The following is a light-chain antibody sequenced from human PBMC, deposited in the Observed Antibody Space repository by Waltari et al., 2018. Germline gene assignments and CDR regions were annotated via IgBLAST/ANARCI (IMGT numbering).Light chain of an antibody. J-gene: IGLJ2*01. CDR2: EVS. V-gene: IGLV2-8*01. Sequence: QSALTQPPSASGSPGQSVTISCTGTSSDVGRYNYVSWYQQHPGNAPKLMIYEVSKRPSGVPARLSGSKSGNTASLTVSGLQAEDEADYYCSSYAGSNNVVFGGGTKLTVL. CDR1: SSDVGRYNY. CDR3: SSYAGSNNVV.